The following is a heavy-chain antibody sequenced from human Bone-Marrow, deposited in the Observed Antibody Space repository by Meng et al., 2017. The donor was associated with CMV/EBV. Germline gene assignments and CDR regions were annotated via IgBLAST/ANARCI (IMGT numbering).Heavy chain of an antibody. J-gene: IGHJ5*02. CDR3: ARDAAPDIVGVFDP. CDR1: GFTFSSYG. D-gene: IGHD2-15*01. Sequence: GESLKISCAASGFTFSSYGMHWVRQAPGKGLEWVAVISYDGNNKYYADSVKGRFTISRDNSKNTLYLQMNSLRAEDTAVYYCARDAAPDIVGVFDPWGQGTRVTVSS. V-gene: IGHV3-30*19. CDR2: ISYDGNNK.